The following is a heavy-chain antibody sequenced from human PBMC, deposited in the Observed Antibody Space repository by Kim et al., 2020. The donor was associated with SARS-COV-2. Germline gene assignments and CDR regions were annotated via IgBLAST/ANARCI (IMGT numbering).Heavy chain of an antibody. V-gene: IGHV3-30*18. Sequence: GGSLRLSCAASGFTFSRYAMHWVRQAPGKGLEWVSVISYDGSNKYYADSVRGRFTVSRDSSKNTLYVQMNSLRAEDTAVYYCAKARNDYSSGGVFDYWGQGTLVTVSS. CDR1: GFTFSRYA. CDR2: ISYDGSNK. CDR3: AKARNDYSSGGVFDY. J-gene: IGHJ4*02. D-gene: IGHD4-4*01.